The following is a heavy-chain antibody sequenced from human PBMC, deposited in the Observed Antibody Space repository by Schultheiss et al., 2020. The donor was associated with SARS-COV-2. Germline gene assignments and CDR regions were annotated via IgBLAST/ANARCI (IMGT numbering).Heavy chain of an antibody. D-gene: IGHD1-7*01. CDR2: IYSGGST. CDR1: GFTVSSNY. J-gene: IGHJ4*02. CDR3: ARGGDNWNYAGFDY. Sequence: GGSLRLCCAASGFTVSSNYMSWVRQAPGKGLEWVSVIYSGGSTYYADSVKGRFTISRDNSKNTLYLQMNSLRAEDTAVYYCARGGDNWNYAGFDYWGQGTLVTVSS. V-gene: IGHV3-53*01.